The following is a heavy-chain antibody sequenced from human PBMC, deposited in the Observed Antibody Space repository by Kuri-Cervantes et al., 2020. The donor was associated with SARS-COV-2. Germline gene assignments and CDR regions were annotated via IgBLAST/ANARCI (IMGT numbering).Heavy chain of an antibody. CDR3: ARGRGYWLPADPIDY. V-gene: IGHV1-8*02. CDR1: GGTFSSYA. J-gene: IGHJ4*02. CDR2: INPSGGST. D-gene: IGHD3-9*01. Sequence: ASVKVSCKASGGTFSSYAISWVRQAPGQGLEWMGIINPSGGSTSYAQKFQGRVTMTRNTSISTAYMELSSLRSEDTAVYYCARGRGYWLPADPIDYWGQGTLVTVSS.